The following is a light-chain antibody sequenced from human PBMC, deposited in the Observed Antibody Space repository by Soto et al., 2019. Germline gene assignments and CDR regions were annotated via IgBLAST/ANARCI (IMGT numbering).Light chain of an antibody. V-gene: IGKV3-15*01. Sequence: EILMTQSPATLSLSPGETATLSCRASQSVSTKLAWYQQEPGQAPRLLINGASTRATGVPARFSGLGSGTEFTLTISSLKSEDFAVYYCQQYNNWPRTFGQGTKVDIK. CDR1: QSVSTK. CDR2: GAS. J-gene: IGKJ1*01. CDR3: QQYNNWPRT.